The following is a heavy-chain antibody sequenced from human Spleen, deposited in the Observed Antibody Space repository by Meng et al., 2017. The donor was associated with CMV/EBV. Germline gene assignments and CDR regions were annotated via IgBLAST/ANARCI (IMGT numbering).Heavy chain of an antibody. CDR3: ARSIGSYYYEEGAHDY. CDR2: IRYDGSNK. J-gene: IGHJ4*02. V-gene: IGHV3-30*02. Sequence: GESLKISCAASGFIFSTYGMHWVRQAPGKGLEWVAFIRYDGSNKYYADSVKGRFTISRDNSKNTLYLQMNSLRAEDTAVYYCARSIGSYYYEEGAHDYWGQGTLVTVSS. D-gene: IGHD3-22*01. CDR1: GFIFSTYG.